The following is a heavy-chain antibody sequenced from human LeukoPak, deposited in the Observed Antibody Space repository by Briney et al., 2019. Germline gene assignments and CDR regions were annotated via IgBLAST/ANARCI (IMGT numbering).Heavy chain of an antibody. V-gene: IGHV3-48*03. CDR1: GFTFSSYE. CDR3: AKGSHYYDSGGYYIEY. CDR2: ISSSGSTI. Sequence: PGGSLRLSCAASGFTFSSYEMNWVRQAPGKGLEWVSYISSSGSTISYADSVQGRFTISRDNAKNSLYLQMSSLRAEDTAVYFCAKGSHYYDSGGYYIEYWGQGTLVAVSS. D-gene: IGHD3-22*01. J-gene: IGHJ4*02.